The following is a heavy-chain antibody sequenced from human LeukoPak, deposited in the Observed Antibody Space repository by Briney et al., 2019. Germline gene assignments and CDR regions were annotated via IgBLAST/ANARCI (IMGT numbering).Heavy chain of an antibody. CDR3: ARGVVVAATHYFDY. D-gene: IGHD2-15*01. CDR2: IYYSGST. Sequence: PSETLSLTCAVYGGSFSGYYWSWIRQHPGKGLEWIGYIYYSGSTYYNPSLKSRVTISVDTSKNQFSLKLSSVTAADTAVYYCARGVVVAATHYFDYWGQGTLVTVSS. J-gene: IGHJ4*02. CDR1: GGSFSGYY. V-gene: IGHV4-31*11.